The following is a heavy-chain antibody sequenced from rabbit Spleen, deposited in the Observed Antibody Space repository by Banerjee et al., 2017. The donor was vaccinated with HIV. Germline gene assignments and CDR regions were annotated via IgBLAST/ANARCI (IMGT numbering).Heavy chain of an antibody. Sequence: QSLEESGGGLVQPEGSLTLTCTASGFSFNNNYYMCWVRQAPGKGLEWIAGIYTNGVSAYYASWAKGRFTISKTSSTTVTLQMTSLTDADTATYFCARYYIFYGMDLWGPGTLVTVS. CDR3: ARYYIFYGMDL. CDR1: GFSFNNNYY. J-gene: IGHJ6*01. D-gene: IGHD4-1*01. V-gene: IGHV1S40*01. CDR2: IYTNGVSA.